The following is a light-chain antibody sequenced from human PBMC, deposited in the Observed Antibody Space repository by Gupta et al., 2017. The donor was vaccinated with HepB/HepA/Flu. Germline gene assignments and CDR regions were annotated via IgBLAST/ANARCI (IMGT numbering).Light chain of an antibody. CDR2: ENN. V-gene: IGLV1-51*02. CDR3: GTWDSSLSAYV. J-gene: IGLJ1*01. Sequence: QSVLTQPPSGSAAPGQKVTISRSGSSSNIGKNYVSWYQQFPGTAPKLLIYENNKRPSGIPDRFSGSKSGTSATLAITGLQTGDEADYYCGTWDSSLSAYVFGTGTKVSVL. CDR1: SSNIGKNY.